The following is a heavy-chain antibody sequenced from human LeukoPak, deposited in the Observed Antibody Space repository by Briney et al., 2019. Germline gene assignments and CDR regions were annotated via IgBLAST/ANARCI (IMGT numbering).Heavy chain of an antibody. D-gene: IGHD4-4*01. J-gene: IGHJ4*02. V-gene: IGHV4-39*01. CDR1: GGSISSSSYY. Sequence: PSETLSLTCTVSGGSISSSSYYWGWIRQPPGKGLEWIGSIYYSGSTYYNPSLKSRVTISVDTSKNQFSLKLSFVTAADTAVYYCARLKGGAQYDYWGQGTLVTVSS. CDR2: IYYSGST. CDR3: ARLKGGAQYDY.